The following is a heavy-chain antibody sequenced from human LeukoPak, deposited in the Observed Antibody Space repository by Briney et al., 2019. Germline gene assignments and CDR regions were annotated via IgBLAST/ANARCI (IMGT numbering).Heavy chain of an antibody. CDR3: TTDLGTYYHGSQRLIPIDY. D-gene: IGHD3-10*01. J-gene: IGHJ4*02. CDR1: GFTFTTAW. CDR2: IKRKTDGETT. Sequence: GGPRRLSCVDFGFTFTTAWMSWARQAPGKGLEWIGRIKRKTDGETTNYAEPVRGRFTISRDDSKSAVYLQMNSLKIEDTAVYYCTTDLGTYYHGSQRLIPIDYWGQGTLVTVSS. V-gene: IGHV3-15*01.